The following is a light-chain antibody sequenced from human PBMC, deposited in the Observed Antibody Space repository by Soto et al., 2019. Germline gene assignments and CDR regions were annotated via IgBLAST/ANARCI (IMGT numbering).Light chain of an antibody. Sequence: DIHLTQSPSTRSGSVVDIVTITCRASQTISSWLAWYQQKPGKAPKLLIYKASTLKSGVPSRFSGSGSGTEFTLTISSRQPDDFATYYCQHYNSYSEAFGQGTKVELK. CDR3: QHYNSYSEA. CDR2: KAS. J-gene: IGKJ1*01. CDR1: QTISSW. V-gene: IGKV1-5*03.